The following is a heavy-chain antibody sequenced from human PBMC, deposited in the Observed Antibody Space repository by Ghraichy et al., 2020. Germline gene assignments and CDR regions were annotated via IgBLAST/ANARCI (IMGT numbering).Heavy chain of an antibody. J-gene: IGHJ4*02. D-gene: IGHD3-22*01. CDR1: GGSVRNNF. CDR2: IYYTGTT. CDR3: ARGQNYYDSRGYFRAVLGFDY. Sequence: ENLSLTCSVAGGSVRNNFWSWVRQPPGKGLEWIGYIYYTGTTNYSPFLKSRVTMSVDTSRNHFSLNLRSVTAADTAVYYCARGQNYYDSRGYFRAVLGFDYWGQGALVTVSS. V-gene: IGHV4-59*02.